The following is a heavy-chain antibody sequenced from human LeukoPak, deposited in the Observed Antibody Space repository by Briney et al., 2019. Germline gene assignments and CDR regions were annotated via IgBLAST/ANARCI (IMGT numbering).Heavy chain of an antibody. CDR3: AKLPDGYSSGSDAFDI. CDR1: GFTFSNYA. D-gene: IGHD6-19*01. V-gene: IGHV3-23*01. CDR2: ISGSDGST. Sequence: PGGSLRLSCAASGFTFSNYAMSWVRQAPGKGLEWVSAISGSDGSTNYADSVKGRFTISRDNSKNTLYLQMNSLRAEDTAVYYCAKLPDGYSSGSDAFDIWGQGTMVTVSS. J-gene: IGHJ3*02.